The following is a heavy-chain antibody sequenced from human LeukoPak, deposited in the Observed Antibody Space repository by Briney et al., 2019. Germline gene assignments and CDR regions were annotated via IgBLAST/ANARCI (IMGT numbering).Heavy chain of an antibody. V-gene: IGHV3-23*01. CDR2: ISADGDST. CDR3: AKRRYCTSSTCHDFDY. J-gene: IGHJ4*02. Sequence: GGSLRLSCAASGFTFRSYAMNWVSQAPGKGLEWVSAISADGDSTYYADSVKGRFTISRDNSKNTLYLQMSSLRPGDTAVYYCAKRRYCTSSTCHDFDYWGQGTPVTVSS. CDR1: GFTFRSYA. D-gene: IGHD2-2*01.